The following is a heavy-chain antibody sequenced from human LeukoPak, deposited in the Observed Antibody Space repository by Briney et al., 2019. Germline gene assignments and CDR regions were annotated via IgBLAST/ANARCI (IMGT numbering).Heavy chain of an antibody. D-gene: IGHD4-11*01. Sequence: SETLSLTCTVSGGSISSYYWSWIRQPPGKGLEWIGYIYYSGSTNYNPSLKSRVTISVDTSKNQFSLKLSSVTAADTAVYYCARDKTTEGGNWFDPWGQGTLVTVSS. J-gene: IGHJ5*02. CDR3: ARDKTTEGGNWFDP. V-gene: IGHV4-59*01. CDR2: IYYSGST. CDR1: GGSISSYY.